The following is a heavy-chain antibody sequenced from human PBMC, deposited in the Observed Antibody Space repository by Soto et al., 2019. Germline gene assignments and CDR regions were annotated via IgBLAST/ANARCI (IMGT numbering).Heavy chain of an antibody. CDR1: GFTFSSYG. CDR3: AKDPMDV. Sequence: HPGGSLRLSCAASGFTFSSYGMHWVRQAPGKGLEWVAVISYDGSNKYYADSVKGRFTISRDNSKNTLYLQMNSLRAEDTAVYYCAKDPMDVWGQGTTVTVSS. CDR2: ISYDGSNK. V-gene: IGHV3-30*18. J-gene: IGHJ6*02.